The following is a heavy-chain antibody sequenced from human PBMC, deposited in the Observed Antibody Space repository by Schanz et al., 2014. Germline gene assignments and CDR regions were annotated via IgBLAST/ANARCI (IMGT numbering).Heavy chain of an antibody. CDR2: ISSSSSYI. V-gene: IGHV3-21*01. Sequence: EVQLVESGGGLVKPGGSLRLSCAASGFTFSSYGMNWVRQAPGKGLEWVSYISSSSSYIYYADSMKGRFTISRDNAKNSLYLQMNSLRAEDTAVYYCARLGRMGAFDIWGQGTMVTVSS. CDR3: ARLGRMGAFDI. D-gene: IGHD2-8*01. J-gene: IGHJ3*02. CDR1: GFTFSSYG.